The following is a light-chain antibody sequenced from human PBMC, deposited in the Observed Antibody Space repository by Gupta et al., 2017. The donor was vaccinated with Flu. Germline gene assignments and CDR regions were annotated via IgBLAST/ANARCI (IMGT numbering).Light chain of an antibody. V-gene: IGKV3-15*01. J-gene: IGKJ5*01. CDR2: DAS. CDR3: QQYSNWPPIT. Sequence: ERVTLSCRASQSVSSNVAWYQQKPGQAPRLLIYDASTRATGIPARISGSGSGTEFTLTISSLQSEDFAVYYCQQYSNWPPITFGQGTRLEIK. CDR1: QSVSSN.